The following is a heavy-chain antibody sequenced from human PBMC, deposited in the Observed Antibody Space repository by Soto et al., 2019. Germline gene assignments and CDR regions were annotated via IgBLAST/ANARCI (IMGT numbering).Heavy chain of an antibody. CDR3: ARLEAEKYYYYGMDV. J-gene: IGHJ6*02. V-gene: IGHV4-39*01. CDR1: GGSISSSSYY. CDR2: IYYSGST. Sequence: SETLSLTCTVSGGSISSSSYYWGWIRQPPGKGLEWIGSIYYSGSTYYNPSLKSRVTISVDTSKNQFSLKLSSVTAADTAVYYCARLEAEKYYYYGMDVWDQGTTVTVSS.